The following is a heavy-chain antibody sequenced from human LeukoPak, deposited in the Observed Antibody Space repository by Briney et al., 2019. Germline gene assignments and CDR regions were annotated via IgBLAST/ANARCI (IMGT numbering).Heavy chain of an antibody. CDR1: GYSFTSYW. V-gene: IGHV5-51*01. CDR2: IFPSDSET. Sequence: GESLKISCKGSGYSFTSYWIGWVRQMPGKGLEWRGIIFPSDSETTYSPSFQGQVTISADKSITTSYLQWSRLKDSDTAMYYCRRGCSGGSCPRDAMDVWGQGTMVSVSS. CDR3: RRGCSGGSCPRDAMDV. J-gene: IGHJ6*02. D-gene: IGHD2-15*01.